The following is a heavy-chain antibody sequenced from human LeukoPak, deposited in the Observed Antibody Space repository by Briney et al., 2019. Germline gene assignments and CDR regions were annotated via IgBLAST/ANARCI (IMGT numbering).Heavy chain of an antibody. Sequence: SVKVSYKASGGTFSSYTISWVRQAPGQGLEWMGRIIPILGIANYAQKFQGRVTITADKSTSTAYMELSSLRSEDTAVYYCARGRSPYYDFWSAYSYWGQGTLVTVSS. CDR2: IIPILGIA. CDR3: ARGRSPYYDFWSAYSY. D-gene: IGHD3-3*01. V-gene: IGHV1-69*02. J-gene: IGHJ4*02. CDR1: GGTFSSYT.